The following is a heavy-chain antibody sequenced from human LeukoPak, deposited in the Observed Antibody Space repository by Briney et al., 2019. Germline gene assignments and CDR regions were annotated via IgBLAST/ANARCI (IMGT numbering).Heavy chain of an antibody. J-gene: IGHJ4*02. Sequence: ASVKVSCKASGYTFTDYCLHWVRRAPGQGLEWMGWINPNSGGTRCAQKFQGRVTLTRDTSISTAYMELSSLRSEDTAVYFCARDLGTPATDAEYFFDYWGQGTLVTVSS. V-gene: IGHV1-2*02. D-gene: IGHD6-13*01. CDR1: GYTFTDYC. CDR3: ARDLGTPATDAEYFFDY. CDR2: INPNSGGT.